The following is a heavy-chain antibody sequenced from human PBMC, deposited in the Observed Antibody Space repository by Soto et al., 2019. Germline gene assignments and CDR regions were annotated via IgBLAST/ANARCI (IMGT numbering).Heavy chain of an antibody. V-gene: IGHV3-23*01. CDR1: GFIFSSYA. CDR2: ICGDDGKT. D-gene: IGHD2-15*01. CDR3: AKASRGTCYSSVDH. Sequence: GGSLRLSCAASGFIFSSYAMSWVRQAPGKGLEWVSSICGDDGKTYYADSVKGRFTISRDNSKNTLDLQMNSLRAEDTAIYYCAKASRGTCYSSVDHWGQGTLVTVSS. J-gene: IGHJ4*02.